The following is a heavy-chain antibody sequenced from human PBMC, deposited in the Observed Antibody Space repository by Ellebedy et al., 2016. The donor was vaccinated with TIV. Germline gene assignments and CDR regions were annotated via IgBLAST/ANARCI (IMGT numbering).Heavy chain of an antibody. CDR2: ISSSSSYI. D-gene: IGHD2-2*01. CDR1: GFTFSSYS. V-gene: IGHV3-21*01. J-gene: IGHJ6*02. Sequence: GESLKISXAASGFTFSSYSMNWVRQAPGKGLEWVSSISSSSSYIYYADSVKGRFTISRDNAKNSLYLQMNSLRAEDTAVYYCARDKSIVVALDVWGQGTTVTVSS. CDR3: ARDKSIVVALDV.